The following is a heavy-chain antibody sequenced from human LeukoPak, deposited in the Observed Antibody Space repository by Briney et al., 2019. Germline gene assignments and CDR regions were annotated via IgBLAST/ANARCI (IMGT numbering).Heavy chain of an antibody. Sequence: GGSLRLSCAASGFTFSSYWMHWVRQAPGKGLVWVSRINSDGSSTSYADSVKGRFTISRDNAKNTLYLQMNSLRAEDTAVYYCAREGPFYGDYIEAYFDYWGQGTLATVSS. CDR2: INSDGSST. CDR3: AREGPFYGDYIEAYFDY. D-gene: IGHD4-17*01. V-gene: IGHV3-74*01. J-gene: IGHJ4*02. CDR1: GFTFSSYW.